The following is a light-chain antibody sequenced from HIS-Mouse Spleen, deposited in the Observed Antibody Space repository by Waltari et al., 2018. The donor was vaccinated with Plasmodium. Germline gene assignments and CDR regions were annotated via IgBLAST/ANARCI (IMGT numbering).Light chain of an antibody. V-gene: IGKV1-6*01. CDR3: LQDYNYPYT. J-gene: IGKJ2*01. CDR1: QGIRND. Sequence: AIQLTQSPSSLSASVVDSVTTTCRASQGIRNDLGWYQQKPGKAPKLLIYAASSLQSGVPSRFSGSGSGTDFTLTISSLQPEDFATYYCLQDYNYPYTIGQGTKLEIK. CDR2: AAS.